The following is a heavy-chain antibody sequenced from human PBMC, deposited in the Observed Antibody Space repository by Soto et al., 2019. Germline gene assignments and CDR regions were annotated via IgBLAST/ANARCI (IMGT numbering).Heavy chain of an antibody. CDR3: ARQFDSDTSGYYYAY. CDR2: IMPIFGSA. V-gene: IGHV1-69*01. J-gene: IGHJ4*02. CDR1: GVTFSTNT. D-gene: IGHD3-22*01. Sequence: QVQLVQSGAEVKKPGSSVKVSCKASGVTFSTNTISWVRQAPGQGLEWMGGIMPIFGSANYAQKFQGRVTITADEYTRTVYMELSRLRSEDTAVYYCARQFDSDTSGYYYAYWGQGTLVTVSS.